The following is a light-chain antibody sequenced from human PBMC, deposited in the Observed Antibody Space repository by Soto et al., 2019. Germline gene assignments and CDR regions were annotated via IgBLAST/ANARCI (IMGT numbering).Light chain of an antibody. J-gene: IGKJ2*01. Sequence: DIVMTQSPDSLAVSLGERATINCKSSQSVLYSSNNKNYLAWYQQRPGQPPKLLIYWASTRESGVPDRFSGSXSGTDXTLTIXSXXXXXXXVYYCQQYESTPPTFGQGTKLEIK. V-gene: IGKV4-1*01. CDR1: QSVLYSSNNKNY. CDR3: QQYESTPPT. CDR2: WAS.